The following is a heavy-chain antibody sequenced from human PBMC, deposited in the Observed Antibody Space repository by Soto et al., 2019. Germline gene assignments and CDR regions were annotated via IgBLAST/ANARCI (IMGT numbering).Heavy chain of an antibody. J-gene: IGHJ3*02. V-gene: IGHV1-69*13. D-gene: IGHD6-6*01. CDR1: GGTFSSYA. CDR2: IIPIFGTA. CDR3: AREGRIAARRDAFDI. Sequence: SVKVSCKASGGTFSSYAISWVRQAPGQGLEWMGGIIPIFGTANYAQKFQGRVTITADESTSTAYMELSSLRSEDTAVYYCAREGRIAARRDAFDIWGQGTMVTVSS.